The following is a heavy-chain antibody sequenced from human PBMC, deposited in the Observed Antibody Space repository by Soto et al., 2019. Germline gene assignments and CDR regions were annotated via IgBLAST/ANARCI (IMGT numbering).Heavy chain of an antibody. CDR1: GYSFSNYW. CDR2: IYPGDSDT. CDR3: ARAVTTHQGLLNY. Sequence: PVESLKISGKGSGYSFSNYWIGWLRQMPGKGLEWMRIIYPGDSDTRYSPSFQGQVTISADKSINPAYLQLSSLEASDTAMYYCARAVTTHQGLLNYWGQGTLVTVSS. J-gene: IGHJ4*02. D-gene: IGHD4-17*01. V-gene: IGHV5-51*01.